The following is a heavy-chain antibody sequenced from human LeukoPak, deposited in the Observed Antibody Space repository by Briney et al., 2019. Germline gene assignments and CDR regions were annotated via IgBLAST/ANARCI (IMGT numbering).Heavy chain of an antibody. V-gene: IGHV1-69*13. D-gene: IGHD3-10*01. CDR1: GGTFSSYV. CDR2: IIPGFGTA. CDR3: AREPEPAITMVRGEVFDI. J-gene: IGHJ3*02. Sequence: SVTVSCKASGGTFSSYVISWVRQAPGQGLEWMGGIIPGFGTANYAQKFQGTVTITADVSATTVYMVLNSLRSEDTAVYYCAREPEPAITMVRGEVFDIWGQGTMVIVSS.